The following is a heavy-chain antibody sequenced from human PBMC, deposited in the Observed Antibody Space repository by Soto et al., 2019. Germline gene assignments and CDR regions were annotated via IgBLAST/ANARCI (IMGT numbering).Heavy chain of an antibody. D-gene: IGHD1-26*01. CDR1: GFTLSTFW. CDR3: ASYRTLGC. CDR2: IKEDGSEK. V-gene: IGHV3-7*03. Sequence: EVQLVDSGGGLVQPGGSLRLSCEASGFTLSTFWMSWVRQAPGKGLEWVASIKEDGSEKIYVDSVKGRFSISRDSAKNSLHLQMNNLRAEDAAIYYCASYRTLGCWGQGTPVTVSS. J-gene: IGHJ4*02.